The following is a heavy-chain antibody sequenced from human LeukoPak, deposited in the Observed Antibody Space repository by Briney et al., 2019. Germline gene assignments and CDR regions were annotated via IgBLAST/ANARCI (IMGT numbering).Heavy chain of an antibody. CDR1: GFTFSSYW. CDR2: INSDGSST. Sequence: PGGSLRLSCAASGFTFSSYWMHWVRQAPGKGLVWVSRINSDGSSTSYADSVKGRFTISRDNAKNTLYPQMNSLRAEDTAVYYCAADRYFGYYYYMDVWGKGTTVTVSS. V-gene: IGHV3-74*01. D-gene: IGHD2-21*02. J-gene: IGHJ6*03. CDR3: AADRYFGYYYYMDV.